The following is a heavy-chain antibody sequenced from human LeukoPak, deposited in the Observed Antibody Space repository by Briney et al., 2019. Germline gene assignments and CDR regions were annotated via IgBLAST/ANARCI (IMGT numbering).Heavy chain of an antibody. V-gene: IGHV3-74*01. J-gene: IGHJ4*02. CDR3: ARDRGYSFDL. CDR2: IYADGSGT. CDR1: GFTFSTYW. Sequence: GGSLRPSCAASGFTFSTYWMHWVRQTPGKGLVWVSRIYADGSGTTYADSVKGRFTISRDNAKNTLYLQMNSLRAEDAALYYCARDRGYSFDLWGQGALVTVSS. D-gene: IGHD5-18*01.